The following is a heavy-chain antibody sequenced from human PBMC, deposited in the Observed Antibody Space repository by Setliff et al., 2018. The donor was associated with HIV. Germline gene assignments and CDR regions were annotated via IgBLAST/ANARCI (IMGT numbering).Heavy chain of an antibody. CDR3: ARAIGGKGWYYFAY. V-gene: IGHV1-2*02. CDR2: INPNNGGR. CDR1: GYTFTGYY. D-gene: IGHD2-15*01. J-gene: IGHJ4*02. Sequence: GASVKVSCKASGYTFTGYYIHWVRQAPGQGLEWMGWINPNNGGRNYAQRFLGRVTMTRDTSISTAYMELSRLKFDDTAVYYCARAIGGKGWYYFAYWGQGTLVTVSS.